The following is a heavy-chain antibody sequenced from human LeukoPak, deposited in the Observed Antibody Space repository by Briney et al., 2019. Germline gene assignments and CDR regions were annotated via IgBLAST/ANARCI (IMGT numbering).Heavy chain of an antibody. Sequence: SVKVSCKASGGTFSSYTISWVRQAPGQGLEWMGRIIPILGIANYAQNFQGRVTITADKSTSTAYMELSSLRSEDAAVYYCARMGHSGSPFDYWGQGTLVTVPS. CDR3: ARMGHSGSPFDY. CDR2: IIPILGIA. D-gene: IGHD1-26*01. CDR1: GGTFSSYT. J-gene: IGHJ4*02. V-gene: IGHV1-69*02.